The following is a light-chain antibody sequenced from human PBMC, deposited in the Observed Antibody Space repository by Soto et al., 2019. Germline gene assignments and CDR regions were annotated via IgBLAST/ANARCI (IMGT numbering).Light chain of an antibody. V-gene: IGKV1-5*01. CDR2: DAS. J-gene: IGKJ1*01. CDR3: QHYYGFSRT. Sequence: DIQMTQSPPTLSASVGDRVTITCRASQTIGRWLAWYQQKPGKAPKLLIYDASSLESGVPSRFSGSGAGTEFTLTISSLQPDDFATYYCQHYYGFSRTFGQGTKVDIK. CDR1: QTIGRW.